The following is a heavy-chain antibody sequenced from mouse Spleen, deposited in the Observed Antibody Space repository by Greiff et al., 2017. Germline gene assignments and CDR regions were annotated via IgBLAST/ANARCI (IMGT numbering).Heavy chain of an antibody. CDR3: TPYYYGSSYLAWFAY. Sequence: QVQLQQSGAELVRPGASVTLSCKASGYTFTDYEMHWVKQTPVHGLEWIGAIDPETGGTAYNQKFKGKAILTADKSSSTAYMELRSLTSEDSAVYYCTPYYYGSSYLAWFAYWGQGTLVTVSA. V-gene: IGHV1-15*01. CDR1: GYTFTDYE. J-gene: IGHJ3*01. D-gene: IGHD1-1*01. CDR2: IDPETGGT.